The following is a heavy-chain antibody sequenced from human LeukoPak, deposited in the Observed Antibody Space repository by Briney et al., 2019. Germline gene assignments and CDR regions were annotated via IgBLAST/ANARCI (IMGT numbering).Heavy chain of an antibody. J-gene: IGHJ4*02. V-gene: IGHV1-2*02. Sequence: ASVKVSCKASEYTFIGYYLHWVRQAPGQGLEWMGWINPHNGDTNYAQKFQGRVTMTRDTSISTAYMELSKLRSDDTAVYYCARGQLDYWGQGTLVTVSS. CDR1: EYTFIGYY. CDR3: ARGQLDY. CDR2: INPHNGDT.